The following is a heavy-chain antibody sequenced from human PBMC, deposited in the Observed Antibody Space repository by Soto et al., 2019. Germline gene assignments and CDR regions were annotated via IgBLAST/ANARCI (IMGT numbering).Heavy chain of an antibody. D-gene: IGHD3-3*01. CDR2: ARNKANSYTT. CDR1: GFTFSDHH. J-gene: IGHJ4*02. V-gene: IGHV3-72*01. CDR3: VRLMGTSFDG. Sequence: GWSLRLSCSASGFTFSDHHMDWVRQAPGQGLEWVGRARNKANSYTTAYAASVKGRFTISRDDSKNSLSLQMNSLKTEDTAVYVFVRLMGTSFDGWGQGNRVTVTS.